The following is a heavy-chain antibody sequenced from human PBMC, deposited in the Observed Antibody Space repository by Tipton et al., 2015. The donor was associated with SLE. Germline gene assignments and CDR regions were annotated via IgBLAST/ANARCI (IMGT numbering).Heavy chain of an antibody. D-gene: IGHD7-27*01. J-gene: IGHJ4*02. CDR1: GVSISSASYY. CDR2: IYHSGNT. CDR3: ARDTLGGLDY. Sequence: LRLSCTVSGVSISSASYYWNWIRQPPGKGLEWIGSIYHSGNTYSNPSLKSRVTISVDTSKNQFSLKMSSVTAADTAVYYCARDTLGGLDYWGQGTLVTVSS. V-gene: IGHV4-61*01.